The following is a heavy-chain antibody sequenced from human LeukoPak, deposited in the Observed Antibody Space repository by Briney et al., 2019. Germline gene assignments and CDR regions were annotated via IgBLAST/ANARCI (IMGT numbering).Heavy chain of an antibody. J-gene: IGHJ4*02. D-gene: IGHD6-19*01. CDR3: ARAISYSSGWPGYLDY. V-gene: IGHV5-51*01. CDR1: GYRFTSYW. CDR2: IYPGDSDT. Sequence: GDSLKISCKGSGYRFTSYWIGWVRLIPGKGLEWMGIIYPGDSDTRYSPSFQGHVTISADNSISTAYLQWSSLKASDTAMYYSARAISYSSGWPGYLDYWGQGTPVTVSS.